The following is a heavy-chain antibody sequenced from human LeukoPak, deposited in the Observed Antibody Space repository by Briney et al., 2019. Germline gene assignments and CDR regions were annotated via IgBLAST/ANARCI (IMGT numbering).Heavy chain of an antibody. CDR2: IWYDGSNK. V-gene: IGHV3-33*01. D-gene: IGHD6-19*01. CDR1: GFTFSSYG. CDR3: ARGPSSSGWYPFDY. J-gene: IGHJ4*02. Sequence: GGSLRLSCAASGFTFSSYGMHWVRQAPGKGLEWVAVIWYDGSNKYYADSVKGRFTISRDNSKNTLYLQMNSLRAEDTAAYYCARGPSSSGWYPFDYWGQGTLVTVSS.